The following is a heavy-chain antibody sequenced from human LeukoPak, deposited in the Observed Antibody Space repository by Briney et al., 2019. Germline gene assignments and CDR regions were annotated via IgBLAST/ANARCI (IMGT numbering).Heavy chain of an antibody. J-gene: IGHJ4*02. CDR2: IKSKTDGAAT. CDR1: GFTFSNAW. D-gene: IGHD1-1*01. Sequence: GGPLRCSGAASGFTFSNAWMSWVRQAPGKGLEWWGRIKSKTDGAATDYAAPVTVRSNISRGDAKNTLCMEMTSLKPEATTVYYCTSDIGTIDFWGQGTLVTVSS. CDR3: TSDIGTIDF. V-gene: IGHV3-15*01.